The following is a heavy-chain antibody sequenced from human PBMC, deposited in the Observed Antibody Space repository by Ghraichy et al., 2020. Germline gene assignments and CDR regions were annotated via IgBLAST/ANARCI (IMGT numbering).Heavy chain of an antibody. J-gene: IGHJ4*02. V-gene: IGHV4-59*08. CDR1: GGSISRYY. Sequence: SETLSLTCTVSGGSISRYYWSWIRQPPGKGLEWIGYIYYSGSTNYNPSLKSRVTISVDTSKNQFSLKLSSVTAADTAVYYCASRDDYVWGSYRVWGQGTLVTVSS. D-gene: IGHD3-16*02. CDR2: IYYSGST. CDR3: ASRDDYVWGSYRV.